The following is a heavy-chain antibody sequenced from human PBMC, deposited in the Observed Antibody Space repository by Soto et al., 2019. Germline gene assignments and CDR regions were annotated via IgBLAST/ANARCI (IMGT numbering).Heavy chain of an antibody. V-gene: IGHV5-10-1*01. CDR3: ARLIEWSSWYFVDY. CDR1: GYSFTSYW. J-gene: IGHJ4*02. Sequence: GESLKISCKGSGYSFTSYWISWVLQMPGKGLEWMGRFDPSDSYTNYSPSFQGHVTISADKSISTAYLKLSSLKASDTAMYYCARLIEWSSWYFVDYWGQGTLVTVSS. CDR2: FDPSDSYT. D-gene: IGHD6-13*01.